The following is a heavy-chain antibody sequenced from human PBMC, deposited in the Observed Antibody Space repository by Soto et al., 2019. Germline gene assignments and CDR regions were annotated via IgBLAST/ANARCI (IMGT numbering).Heavy chain of an antibody. CDR1: GFTFSSYA. V-gene: IGHV3-30-3*01. CDR2: ISYDGSNK. D-gene: IGHD6-19*01. Sequence: QVQLVESGGGVVQPGRSLRLSCAASGFTFSSYAMHWVRQAPGKGLEWVAVISYDGSNKYYADSVKGRFTISRDNSKNTLYLQMNRLRAEDTAVYYFARDAVSSGWLDYWGQGTLVTVSS. CDR3: ARDAVSSGWLDY. J-gene: IGHJ4*02.